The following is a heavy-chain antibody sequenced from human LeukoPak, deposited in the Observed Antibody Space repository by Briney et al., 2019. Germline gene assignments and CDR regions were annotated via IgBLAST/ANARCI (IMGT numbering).Heavy chain of an antibody. J-gene: IGHJ5*02. D-gene: IGHD4/OR15-4a*01. Sequence: PSETLSLTCAVYGGSFSGYYWSWIRQPPGKGLEWIGEINHSGSTNYNPSLKSRVTISVDTSKNQFSLKLSSVTAADTAVYYCARSRDYRIPYNWFDPWGQGTLVTVSS. CDR2: INHSGST. V-gene: IGHV4-34*01. CDR3: ARSRDYRIPYNWFDP. CDR1: GGSFSGYY.